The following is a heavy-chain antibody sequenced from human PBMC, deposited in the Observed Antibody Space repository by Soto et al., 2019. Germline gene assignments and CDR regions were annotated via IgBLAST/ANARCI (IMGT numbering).Heavy chain of an antibody. V-gene: IGHV5-51*01. D-gene: IGHD1-20*01. J-gene: IGHJ6*02. CDR2: IYPYDSET. CDR1: GYSFTNYW. CDR3: ARRRYQFYGMDV. Sequence: PGESLKISCKASGYSFTNYWIVWVRQMPGKGLEWLGTIYPYDSETKYSPSFQGQVTISADKSINTAYLQLSSLKASDTAMYYCARRRYQFYGMDVWGQGTTVTVSS.